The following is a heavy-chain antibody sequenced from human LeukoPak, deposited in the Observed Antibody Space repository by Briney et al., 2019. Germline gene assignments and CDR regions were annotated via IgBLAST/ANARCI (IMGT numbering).Heavy chain of an antibody. CDR2: ISSSGSTI. CDR1: GFTFSSYE. V-gene: IGHV3-48*03. J-gene: IGHJ4*02. Sequence: TGGSLRLSCAASGFTFSSYEMNWVRQAPGKGLEWVSYISSSGSTIYYADSVKGRFTISRDNAKNSLYLQMNSLRAEDTAVYYCARAVRGVIAKHGGFDYWGQGTLVTVSS. D-gene: IGHD3-10*01. CDR3: ARAVRGVIAKHGGFDY.